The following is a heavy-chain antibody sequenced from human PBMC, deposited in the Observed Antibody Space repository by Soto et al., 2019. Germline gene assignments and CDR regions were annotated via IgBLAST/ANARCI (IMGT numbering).Heavy chain of an antibody. CDR3: AKFPDYDIWSGYFSYYGMDI. V-gene: IGHV3-23*01. J-gene: IGHJ6*02. Sequence: PLRHPYAAFGFTFSSYAVGRVRKAPGKGREWVSAISGSGGSTYYADSVKGRFTISRDKSKNTLYLQMNSLRAEDTAVYYCAKFPDYDIWSGYFSYYGMDIWGQGTTVSVSS. CDR2: ISGSGGST. CDR1: GFTFSSYA. D-gene: IGHD3-3*01.